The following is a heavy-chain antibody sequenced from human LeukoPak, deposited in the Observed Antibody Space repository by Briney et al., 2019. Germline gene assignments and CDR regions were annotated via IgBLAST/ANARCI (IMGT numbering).Heavy chain of an antibody. CDR2: INPNSGGT. CDR3: AREVVVVPAVAYYYYYMDV. CDR1: GYTFTGYY. D-gene: IGHD2-2*01. J-gene: IGHJ6*03. Sequence: ASAKVSCKASGYTFTGYYMHWVRQAPGQGLEWMGWINPNSGGTNYAQKFQGRVTMTRDTSISTAYMELSRLRSDDTAVYYCAREVVVVPAVAYYYYYMDVWGKGTTVTVSS. V-gene: IGHV1-2*02.